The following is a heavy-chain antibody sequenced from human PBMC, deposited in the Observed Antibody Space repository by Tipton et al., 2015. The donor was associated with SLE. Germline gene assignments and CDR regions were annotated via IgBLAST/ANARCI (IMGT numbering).Heavy chain of an antibody. CDR1: GFAFSSYG. V-gene: IGHV3-33*01. J-gene: IGHJ6*02. CDR3: ARVGGGGYSYQYYGMDV. CDR2: IWYDGIKK. D-gene: IGHD5-18*01. Sequence: SLRLSCAASGFAFSSYGMHWVRQTPGKGLEWVAVIWYDGIKKNYADSVKGRFTISREYAENTVYLQMNSLRVEDTAVYYCARVGGGGYSYQYYGMDVWGQGTTVIVSS.